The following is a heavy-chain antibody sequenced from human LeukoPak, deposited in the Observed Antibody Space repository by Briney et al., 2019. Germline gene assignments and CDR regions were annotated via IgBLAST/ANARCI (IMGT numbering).Heavy chain of an antibody. CDR3: ARSDY. CDR1: AFTFSGYE. Sequence: GGSLRLSCAASAFTFSGYEMNWVRQAPGKGLEWLSYISANSNTIYYADSVKGRFTISRDNAKNSLYLQMDSLRAEDTAVYYCARSDYWGRGTLVTVSS. V-gene: IGHV3-48*03. J-gene: IGHJ4*02. CDR2: ISANSNTI.